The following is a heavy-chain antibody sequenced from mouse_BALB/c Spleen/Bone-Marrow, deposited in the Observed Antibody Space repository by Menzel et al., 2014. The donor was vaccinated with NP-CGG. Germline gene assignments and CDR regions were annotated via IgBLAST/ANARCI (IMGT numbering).Heavy chain of an antibody. CDR1: GYTFTDKW. V-gene: IGHV1-69*01. J-gene: IGHJ4*01. D-gene: IGHD2-4*01. CDR3: ARGGHDFSLDY. CDR2: IDTSDSYI. Sequence: VKLQESGAEFVMPGASVKMSCKASGYTFTDKWMHWVKQSPGQGLEWIGAIDTSDSYINYNQKSKGKASLTVDASSSTAYMHLSSLTSDDSAVYYCARGGHDFSLDYWGQGTSVIVSS.